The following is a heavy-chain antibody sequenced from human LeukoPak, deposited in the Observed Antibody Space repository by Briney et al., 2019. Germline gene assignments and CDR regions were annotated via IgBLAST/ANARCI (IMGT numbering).Heavy chain of an antibody. V-gene: IGHV3-48*01. CDR2: ISSSSSTI. Sequence: GGSLRLSCAASGFTFSSYNMNWVRQAPGKGLEWVSYISSSSSTIYYADSVKGRFTISRDNSENTLYLQMNSLRPDDTAVYHCAKEMKSGGWPIDYWGQGVLVTVSS. D-gene: IGHD2-15*01. CDR1: GFTFSSYN. J-gene: IGHJ4*02. CDR3: AKEMKSGGWPIDY.